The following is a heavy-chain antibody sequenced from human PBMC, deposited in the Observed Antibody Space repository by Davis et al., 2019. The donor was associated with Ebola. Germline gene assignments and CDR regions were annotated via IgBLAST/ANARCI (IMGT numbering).Heavy chain of an antibody. CDR1: GGSMSTYSYY. CDR2: IYYSGST. V-gene: IGHV4-39*01. D-gene: IGHD6-25*01. Sequence: MPSETLSLTCTVSGGSMSTYSYYWGWIRQAPGKGLEWIGSIYYSGSTYYNPSLKSRVTISVDTSKNQFSLKLSSVTAADTAVYYCARKRREVDENFDYWGQGTLVTVSS. J-gene: IGHJ4*02. CDR3: ARKRREVDENFDY.